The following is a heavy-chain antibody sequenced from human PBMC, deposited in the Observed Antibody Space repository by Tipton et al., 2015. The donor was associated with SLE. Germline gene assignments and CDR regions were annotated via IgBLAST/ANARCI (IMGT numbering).Heavy chain of an antibody. J-gene: IGHJ3*02. CDR1: GFTFSSYS. CDR3: ARDDVARGAFDI. V-gene: IGHV3-33*08. CDR2: IWYDGSNK. D-gene: IGHD1-26*01. Sequence: SLRLSCAASGFTFSSYSMNWVRQAPGKGLEWVAVIWYDGSNKYYADSVKGRFTISRDNSKNTLYLQMNSLRAEDTAVYYCARDDVARGAFDIWGQGTMVTVSS.